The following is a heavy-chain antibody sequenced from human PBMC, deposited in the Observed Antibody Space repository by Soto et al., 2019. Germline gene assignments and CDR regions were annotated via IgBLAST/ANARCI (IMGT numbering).Heavy chain of an antibody. Sequence: QVQLVQSGAEVKKPGSSVMVSCKGSGDTLNRFTISWVRQAPGQGLEWMGRITPILNATNNAPKFQGRVTITADKSTNAAYMGLTSLTSDDTAVYSCTTLGPWGQGTLVTVSP. D-gene: IGHD3-3*01. CDR1: GDTLNRFT. J-gene: IGHJ5*02. CDR2: ITPILNAT. CDR3: TTLGP. V-gene: IGHV1-69*08.